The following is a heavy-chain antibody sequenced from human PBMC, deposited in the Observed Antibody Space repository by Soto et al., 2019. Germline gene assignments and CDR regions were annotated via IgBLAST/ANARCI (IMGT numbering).Heavy chain of an antibody. V-gene: IGHV6-1*01. J-gene: IGHJ3*02. CDR2: TYYRSKWYN. Sequence: SQTLSLTCAISGDSVSSNSAAWNWIRQSPSRDLEWLGRTYYRSKWYNDYAVSVKSRITINPDTSKNQFSLQLNSVTPEDTDVYYCERGDILLAWYAFDMWGQGSMLT. D-gene: IGHD2-15*01. CDR3: ERGDILLAWYAFDM. CDR1: GDSVSSNSAA.